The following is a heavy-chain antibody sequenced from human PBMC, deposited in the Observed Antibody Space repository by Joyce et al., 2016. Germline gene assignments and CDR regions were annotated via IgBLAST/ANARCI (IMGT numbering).Heavy chain of an antibody. V-gene: IGHV1-8*01. CDR2: MDPNSGDT. CDR1: EYTFTRYD. J-gene: IGHJ5*02. CDR3: ARSRYRKGWFDP. D-gene: IGHD5-12*01. Sequence: QVQLVQSGAEVKKPGASVKVSCKASEYTFTRYDINWVRQATGQGLGWMGWMDPNSGDTGYAQKFQGRVTMTRNTSITTAYLELSGLTSEDTAVYYCARSRYRKGWFDPWGQGTLVTVHS.